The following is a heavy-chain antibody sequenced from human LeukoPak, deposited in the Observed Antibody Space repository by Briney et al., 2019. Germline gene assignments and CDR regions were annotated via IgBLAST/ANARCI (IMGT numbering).Heavy chain of an antibody. CDR1: GYTFTDYY. CDR3: ATDRRQLWLRPDAFDI. V-gene: IGHV1-69-2*01. Sequence: GASVKVSCKASGYTFTDYYMHWVQQAPGKGLEWMGRVDPEDGETIYAEKFQGRVTITADTSTDTAYMELSSLRSEDTAVYYCATDRRQLWLRPDAFDIWGQGTMVTVSS. J-gene: IGHJ3*02. D-gene: IGHD5-18*01. CDR2: VDPEDGET.